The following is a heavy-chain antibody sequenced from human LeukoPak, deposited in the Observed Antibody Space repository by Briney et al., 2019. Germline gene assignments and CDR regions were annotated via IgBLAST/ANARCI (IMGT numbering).Heavy chain of an antibody. J-gene: IGHJ4*02. V-gene: IGHV2-70*01. CDR2: IDWADDK. D-gene: IGHD6-19*01. Sequence: SGPALVKPTQTLTLTCTFSDFSLSTSAMCESWIRQPPGKAREWLAHIDWADDKYYSTSLKTRLTISKDTSKNQVVLTMNNMDPVDTATYYCARTVAYSGGWYRYFDYWGQGTLVTVSS. CDR3: ARTVAYSGGWYRYFDY. CDR1: DFSLSTSAMC.